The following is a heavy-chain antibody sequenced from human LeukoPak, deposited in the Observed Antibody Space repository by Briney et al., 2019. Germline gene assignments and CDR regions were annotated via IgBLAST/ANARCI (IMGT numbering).Heavy chain of an antibody. CDR2: IYYTGST. CDR3: ARLKHDYGDY. D-gene: IGHD4-17*01. CDR1: GGSISSSSYY. V-gene: IGHV4-39*01. Sequence: SETLSLTCTVSGGSISSSSYYWGWIRQPPGKGLEWIGSIYYTGSTFYNPSLKSRVTISIDTSKNQFSLKLTSVTAADTAVYYCARLKHDYGDYWGQGTLVTVSS. J-gene: IGHJ4*02.